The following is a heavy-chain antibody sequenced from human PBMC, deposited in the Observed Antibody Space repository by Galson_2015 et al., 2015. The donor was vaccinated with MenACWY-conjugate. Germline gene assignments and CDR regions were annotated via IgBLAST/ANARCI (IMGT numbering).Heavy chain of an antibody. Sequence: QSGAEVKEPGESLRISCTGSGYSFSNYWIAWVRQMPGKGLEWVGIIYPGDSDTRYSPTFQGQVTISADKSISSAYLQWSVLKASDTAIYYCARGGITGTTSNYFDYWGQGTLVTVSS. V-gene: IGHV5-51*01. CDR3: ARGGITGTTSNYFDY. J-gene: IGHJ4*02. CDR2: IYPGDSDT. CDR1: GYSFSNYW. D-gene: IGHD1-1*01.